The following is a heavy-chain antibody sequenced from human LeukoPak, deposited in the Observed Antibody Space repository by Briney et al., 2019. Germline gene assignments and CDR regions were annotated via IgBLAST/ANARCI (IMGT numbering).Heavy chain of an antibody. J-gene: IGHJ4*02. CDR3: ARDHLAAAGSGG. V-gene: IGHV1-69*05. CDR2: IIPIFGTA. Sequence: SVKVSCKASGGTFSSYAISWVRQAPGQGLEWMGGIIPIFGTANYAQKFQGRVTITTDESTSTAYMELSSLRSEDTAVYYCARDHLAAAGSGGWGQGTLVTVSS. D-gene: IGHD6-13*01. CDR1: GGTFSSYA.